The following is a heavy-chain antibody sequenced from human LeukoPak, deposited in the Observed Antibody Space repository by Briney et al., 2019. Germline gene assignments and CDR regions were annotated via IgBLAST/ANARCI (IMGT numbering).Heavy chain of an antibody. CDR2: ISSSSSYT. CDR1: GFTFSDYY. CDR3: ARELLWFGELSQPHSTFDY. J-gene: IGHJ4*02. D-gene: IGHD3-10*01. Sequence: PGGSLRLSCAASGFTFSDYYMSWIRQAPGKGLEWVSHISSSSSYTNYADSVKGRFTISRDNAKNSLYLQMNSLRAEDTAVYYCARELLWFGELSQPHSTFDYWGQGTLVTVSS. V-gene: IGHV3-11*06.